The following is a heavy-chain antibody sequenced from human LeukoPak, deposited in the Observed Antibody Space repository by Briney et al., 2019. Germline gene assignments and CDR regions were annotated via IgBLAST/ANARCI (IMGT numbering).Heavy chain of an antibody. CDR3: TKEHSSGWPTIDC. D-gene: IGHD6-19*01. Sequence: GGSLRLSCSASGFTFSEYSMHWVRQAPGKGLEWVSVINRNGGAIQYADSVKGRFIISRDNSKNSLYLQMNSLRTEDTALYYCTKEHSSGWPTIDCWGQGTLVTVSS. J-gene: IGHJ4*02. CDR1: GFTFSEYS. V-gene: IGHV3-43*01. CDR2: INRNGGAI.